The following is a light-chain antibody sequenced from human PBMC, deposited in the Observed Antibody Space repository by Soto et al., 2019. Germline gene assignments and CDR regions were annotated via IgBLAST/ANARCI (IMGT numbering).Light chain of an antibody. CDR3: SSYTSNRSPVV. CDR1: SSDVGGYNF. J-gene: IGLJ2*01. V-gene: IGLV2-14*01. Sequence: QAVVTQPASVSGSPGQSITISCTGTSSDVGGYNFVSWYQQHPGKAPKLMIYEVTNRPSGVSTRFSGSRSGNTASLTISGLQAEDEADYYCSSYTSNRSPVVFGGGTKLTVL. CDR2: EVT.